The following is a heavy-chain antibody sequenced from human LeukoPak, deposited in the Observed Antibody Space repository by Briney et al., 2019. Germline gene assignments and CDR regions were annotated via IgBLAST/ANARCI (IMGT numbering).Heavy chain of an antibody. CDR3: ARWTYDSSGYLFDY. V-gene: IGHV4-34*01. J-gene: IGHJ4*02. CDR1: GGSFSGYY. CDR2: INHSGST. Sequence: PSETLSLTCAVYGGSFSGYYWSWIRQPPGKGLEWIGEINHSGSTNYNPSLKGRVTISVDTSKNQFSLKLSSVTAADTAVYYCARWTYDSSGYLFDYWGQGTLVTVSS. D-gene: IGHD3-22*01.